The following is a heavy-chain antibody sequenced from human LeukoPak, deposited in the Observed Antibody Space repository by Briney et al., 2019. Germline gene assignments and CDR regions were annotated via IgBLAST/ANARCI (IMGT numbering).Heavy chain of an antibody. V-gene: IGHV1-69*06. J-gene: IGHJ4*02. CDR2: IIPIFGTA. CDR1: GGTFSSYA. D-gene: IGHD5-12*01. CDR3: ARTSHYVDIAATIPHGIYYFDY. Sequence: ASVKVSCKASGGTFSSYAISWVRQAPGQGLEWMGGIIPIFGTANYAQKFQGRVTITADKSTSTAYMELRSLRSDDTAVYYCARTSHYVDIAATIPHGIYYFDYWGQGTLVTVSS.